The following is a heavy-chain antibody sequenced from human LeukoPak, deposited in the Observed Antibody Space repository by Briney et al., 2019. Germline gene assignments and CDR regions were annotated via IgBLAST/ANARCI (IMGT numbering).Heavy chain of an antibody. J-gene: IGHJ4*02. CDR3: ARGPGEGYFDY. V-gene: IGHV3-13*01. CDR2: IGTAGDT. D-gene: IGHD3-10*01. CDR1: GFTFSSYD. Sequence: GGSLRLSCAASGFTFSSYDMHWVRQATGKGLEWVSAIGTAGDTYYPGSVKGRFTISRENAKNSLYLQMNSLRAGDTAVYYCARGPGEGYFDYWGQGTLVTVSS.